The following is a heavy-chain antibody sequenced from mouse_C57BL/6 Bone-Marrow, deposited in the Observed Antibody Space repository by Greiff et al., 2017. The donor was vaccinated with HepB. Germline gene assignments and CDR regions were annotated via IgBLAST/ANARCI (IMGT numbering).Heavy chain of an antibody. Sequence: QVQLQQPGAELVRPGTSVKLSCKASGYTFTSYWMHWVKQRPGQGLEWIGVIDPSDSYTNYNQKFKGKATLTVDKSSSTAYMQLSSLTSEDSAVYYCARRNWDGPYFDYWGQGTTLTVSS. CDR3: ARRNWDGPYFDY. V-gene: IGHV1-59*01. J-gene: IGHJ2*01. CDR2: IDPSDSYT. D-gene: IGHD4-1*01. CDR1: GYTFTSYW.